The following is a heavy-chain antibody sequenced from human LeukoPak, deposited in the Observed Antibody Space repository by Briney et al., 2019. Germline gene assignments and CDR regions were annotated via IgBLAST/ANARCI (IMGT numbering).Heavy chain of an antibody. Sequence: SETLSLTCTVSGGSISSGSYYWSWIRQPAGKGLEWIGRIYSSGSTNYNPSLKSRVTISVDTSKNQFSLKLSSVTAADTAVYYCARAVSVKVPAAMLTYYYYYYMDVWGKGTTVTISS. J-gene: IGHJ6*03. V-gene: IGHV4-61*02. CDR2: IYSSGST. CDR1: GGSISSGSYY. CDR3: ARAVSVKVPAAMLTYYYYYYMDV. D-gene: IGHD2-2*01.